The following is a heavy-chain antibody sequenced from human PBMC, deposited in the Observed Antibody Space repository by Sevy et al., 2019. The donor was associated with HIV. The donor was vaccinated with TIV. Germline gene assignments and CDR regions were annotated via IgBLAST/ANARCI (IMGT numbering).Heavy chain of an antibody. Sequence: SETLSLTCTVSGGSISSSSYYWGWIRQPPGKGREWIGSIYYSGSTYYNPSLKSRLPISVDTSKNQFSLKLSSVTAADTAVYYCARQYSSSPNDYWGQGTLVTVSS. CDR1: GGSISSSSYY. CDR3: ARQYSSSPNDY. CDR2: IYYSGST. D-gene: IGHD6-6*01. J-gene: IGHJ4*02. V-gene: IGHV4-39*01.